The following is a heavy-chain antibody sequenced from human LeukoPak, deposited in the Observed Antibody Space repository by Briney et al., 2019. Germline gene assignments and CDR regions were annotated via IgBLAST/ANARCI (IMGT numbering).Heavy chain of an antibody. CDR1: GFTVSSNS. J-gene: IGHJ4*02. D-gene: IGHD2-8*02. V-gene: IGHV3-53*01. CDR2: IYSAGST. Sequence: GGSLRLSCTVSGFTVSSNSMSWVRQAPGKGLEWVSFIYSAGSTHYSDSVKGRFTISIDNSKNTLYLQMNSLRAEDTAIYYCATYRQVLLPFESWGQGTLVTVSS. CDR3: ATYRQVLLPFES.